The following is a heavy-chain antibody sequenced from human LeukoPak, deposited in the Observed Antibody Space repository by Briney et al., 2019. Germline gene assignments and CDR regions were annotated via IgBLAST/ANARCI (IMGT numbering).Heavy chain of an antibody. Sequence: ASVKLSCKSSGYVFTNGNIHYYRQAPGQGLEWMGVINPSGGSTSYAEKFQGRVTMTRDTSTSTVYMELTSLRSDDTAVYYCARAPLGESHMYSFDNWGQGTLVTVSS. V-gene: IGHV1-46*01. CDR1: GYVFTNGN. CDR3: ARAPLGESHMYSFDN. CDR2: INPSGGST. J-gene: IGHJ4*02. D-gene: IGHD4-17*01.